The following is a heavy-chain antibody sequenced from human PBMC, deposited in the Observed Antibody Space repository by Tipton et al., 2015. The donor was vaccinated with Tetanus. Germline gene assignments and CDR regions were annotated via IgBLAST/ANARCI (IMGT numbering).Heavy chain of an antibody. CDR2: VSYSGRT. D-gene: IGHD2-2*01. CDR1: GGSVRSGDYS. J-gene: IGHJ3*01. Sequence: LRLSCTVSGGSVRSGDYSWNWIRQPPGKGLEWLAYVSYSGRTNSNYSLKSRITISQDTSKNQFSLGLTSVTAADTAVYYCARRSYCSSSRCFDAFDLWGQGTMVTVSS. CDR3: ARRSYCSSSRCFDAFDL. V-gene: IGHV4-61*08.